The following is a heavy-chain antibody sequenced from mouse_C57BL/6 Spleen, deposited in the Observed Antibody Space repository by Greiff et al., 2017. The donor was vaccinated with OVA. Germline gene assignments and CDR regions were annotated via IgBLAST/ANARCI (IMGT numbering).Heavy chain of an antibody. D-gene: IGHD2-3*01. Sequence: VQLQQSGTVLARPGASVKMSCKTSGYTFTRYWMHWVKQRPGQGLEWIGAIYPGNGDSSYNQKFMGKATLTAVTSSSTAYMVLSSLTSEDSAVYYCTRGDGYSYAMDYWGQGTSVTVSS. CDR2: IYPGNGDS. V-gene: IGHV1-5*01. CDR3: TRGDGYSYAMDY. CDR1: GYTFTRYW. J-gene: IGHJ4*01.